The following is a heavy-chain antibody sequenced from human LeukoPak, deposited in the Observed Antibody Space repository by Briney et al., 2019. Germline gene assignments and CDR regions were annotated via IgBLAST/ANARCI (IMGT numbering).Heavy chain of an antibody. CDR3: ASTPAPGSGYMGSFDY. CDR2: IIPIFGTA. D-gene: IGHD6-13*01. J-gene: IGHJ4*02. V-gene: IGHV1-69*05. Sequence: SVKVSCKASGGTFSSYAISWVRQAPGQGLEWMGRIIPIFGTANYAQKFQGRVTITTDESTSTAYMELSSLRSEDTAEYYCASTPAPGSGYMGSFDYWGRGTLVTVSS. CDR1: GGTFSSYA.